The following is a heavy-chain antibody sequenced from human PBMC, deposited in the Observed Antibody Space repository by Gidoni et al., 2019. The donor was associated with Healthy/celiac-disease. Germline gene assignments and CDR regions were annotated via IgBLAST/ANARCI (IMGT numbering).Heavy chain of an antibody. Sequence: QVQLQQWGAGLLKPSETLSLTCAVYGGSFSGYYWSWIRQPPGKGLEWIGEINHSGSTNYNPSLKSRVTISVDTSKNQFSLKLSSVTAADTAVYYCASRVVAAAGRRGAFDIWGQGTMVTVSS. CDR1: GGSFSGYY. J-gene: IGHJ3*02. D-gene: IGHD6-13*01. CDR3: ASRVVAAAGRRGAFDI. CDR2: INHSGST. V-gene: IGHV4-34*01.